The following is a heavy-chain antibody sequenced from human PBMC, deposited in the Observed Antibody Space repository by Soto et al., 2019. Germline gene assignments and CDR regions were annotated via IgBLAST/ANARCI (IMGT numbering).Heavy chain of an antibody. Sequence: GGSLRLSCAASGFTFSSYSMNWVRQAPGKGLEWLSYISSSSNTIFYADSVKGRFTISRDSANSSLYLQLNSLRDDDTAVYFCARVHYSSSWYNYYYYYGMDVWGQGTTVTVSS. V-gene: IGHV3-48*02. CDR1: GFTFSSYS. J-gene: IGHJ6*02. CDR3: ARVHYSSSWYNYYYYYGMDV. D-gene: IGHD6-13*01. CDR2: ISSSSNTI.